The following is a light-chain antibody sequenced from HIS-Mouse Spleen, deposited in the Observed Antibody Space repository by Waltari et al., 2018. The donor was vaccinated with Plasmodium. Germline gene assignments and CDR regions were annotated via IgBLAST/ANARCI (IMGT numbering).Light chain of an antibody. CDR1: SDINVGSYN. CDR2: DYSDSDK. CDR3: MIWPSNASGV. V-gene: IGLV5-37*01. J-gene: IGLJ3*02. Sequence: QPVLTQPPSSSASPGESARLTCTLPSDINVGSYNIYSYQQKPGSPPRYLLYDYSDSDKGQGSGVPSRFSGSKDASANTGILLISGLQSEDEADYYCMIWPSNASGVFGGGTKLTVL.